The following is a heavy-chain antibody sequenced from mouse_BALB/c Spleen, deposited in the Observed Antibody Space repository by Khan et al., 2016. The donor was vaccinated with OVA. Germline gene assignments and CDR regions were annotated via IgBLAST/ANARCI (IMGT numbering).Heavy chain of an antibody. Sequence: EVELVESGGDLVKPGGSLKLSCAASGFTFRNYGMSWVRQIPDKRLEWVATINSDGSYPYYPDSVKGRFTISRNNAKNTLYLEMSSLKSDDTAMYYCASHLTGSFAYGGQGTLVTVFA. J-gene: IGHJ3*01. CDR3: ASHLTGSFAY. CDR1: GFTFRNYG. D-gene: IGHD4-1*01. V-gene: IGHV5-6*01. CDR2: INSDGSYP.